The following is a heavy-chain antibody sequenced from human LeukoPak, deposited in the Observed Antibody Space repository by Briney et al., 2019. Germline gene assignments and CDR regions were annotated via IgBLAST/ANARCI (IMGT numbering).Heavy chain of an antibody. D-gene: IGHD5-12*01. CDR1: GFTFSSYE. J-gene: IGHJ3*02. CDR3: ARGALVATSDGAFDI. Sequence: GGSLRLSCAASGFTFSSYEMNWVRQATGKGLEWVSAIGSAGDTYYPGSVKGRFTISRENAKNSLYLQMNSLRAGDTAVYYCARGALVATSDGAFDIWGQGTMVTVSS. V-gene: IGHV3-13*01. CDR2: IGSAGDT.